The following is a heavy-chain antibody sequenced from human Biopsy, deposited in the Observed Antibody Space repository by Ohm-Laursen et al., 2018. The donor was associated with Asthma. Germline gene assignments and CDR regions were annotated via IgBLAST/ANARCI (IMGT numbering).Heavy chain of an antibody. V-gene: IGHV4-30-2*01. D-gene: IGHD3-16*01. CDR3: ARRGGVRRYFDY. CDR1: GGSISSGDYS. J-gene: IGHJ4*02. Sequence: TLSLTCAVSGGSISSGDYSWSWVRQPPGKGLEWIGFISPSGNTYYSPSLKSRLTISVDRSKNQFSLRLSSVTAADTAMYYCARRGGVRRYFDYWGQGTLVTVSS. CDR2: ISPSGNT.